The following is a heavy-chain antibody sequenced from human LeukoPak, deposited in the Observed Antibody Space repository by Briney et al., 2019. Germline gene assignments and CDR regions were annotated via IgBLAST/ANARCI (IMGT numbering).Heavy chain of an antibody. J-gene: IGHJ4*02. CDR2: ISWNSGSI. V-gene: IGHV3-9*01. CDR1: GFTFSSYG. CDR3: AKAPMTTVTSFFDY. D-gene: IGHD4-17*01. Sequence: GGSLRLSCAASGFTFSSYGMHWVRQAPGKGLEWVSGISWNSGSIGYADSVKGRFTISRDNAKNSLYLQMNSLRAEDTALYYCAKAPMTTVTSFFDYWGQGTLVTVSS.